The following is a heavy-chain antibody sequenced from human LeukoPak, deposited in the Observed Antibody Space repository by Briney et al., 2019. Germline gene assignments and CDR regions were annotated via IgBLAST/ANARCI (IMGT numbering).Heavy chain of an antibody. V-gene: IGHV3-23*01. CDR1: GFTFSTYG. CDR2: VRGSGGVT. J-gene: IGHJ4*02. CDR3: AKTSRVNNAYYSPFDH. Sequence: GGSLRLSCAASGFTFSTYGMRWVRQAPRRGRLEFSGVRGSGGVTYYADSVKGRFTISRDNSKNTIYLQMNRLRAGDTAVYYCAKTSRVNNAYYSPFDHWGQGTLVTVSS. D-gene: IGHD1-26*01.